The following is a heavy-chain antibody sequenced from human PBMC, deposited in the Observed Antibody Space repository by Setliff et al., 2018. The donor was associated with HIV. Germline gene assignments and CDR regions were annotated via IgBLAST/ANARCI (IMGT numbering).Heavy chain of an antibody. Sequence: SETLSLTCNVSGGSISSSSYYWGWIRQPPGKGLEWIGSFHYSGSTSYNPSLRSRVTISVDTSKNQFSLKVTSVTAADTGVYYCARDGATSNWDKKVLDAWGQGTRVTVS. CDR2: FHYSGST. V-gene: IGHV4-39*07. CDR3: ARDGATSNWDKKVLDA. CDR1: GGSISSSSYY. D-gene: IGHD2-2*01. J-gene: IGHJ5*02.